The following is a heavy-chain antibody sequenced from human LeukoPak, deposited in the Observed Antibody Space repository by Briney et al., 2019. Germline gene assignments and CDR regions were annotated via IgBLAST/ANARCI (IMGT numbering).Heavy chain of an antibody. V-gene: IGHV3-11*01. CDR1: RFAFSDYY. CDR2: ISSSGTTI. J-gene: IGHJ4*02. D-gene: IGHD1-26*01. Sequence: PGGSLRLSCAASRFAFSDYYMSWIRQAPGKGLEWVSYISSSGTTIYYADSVKGRFTISRDNAKNSLYLQMNSLRAEDTAVYYCARDGSYWDFDYWGQGTLVTVSS. CDR3: ARDGSYWDFDY.